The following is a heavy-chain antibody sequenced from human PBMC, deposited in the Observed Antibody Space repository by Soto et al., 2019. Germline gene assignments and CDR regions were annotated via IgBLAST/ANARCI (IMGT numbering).Heavy chain of an antibody. J-gene: IGHJ5*02. CDR2: INPNNGAT. V-gene: IGHV1-2*02. CDR3: ASLDPGARFDP. Sequence: QVQLVQSGAEGKKPGASVKVSCKAPRYIFTAYFMHWVRQAPGQGLEWMGWINPNNGATHYGLSFQGRVPMTGDTSISTAYMELSSLRSDDTAVYYCASLDPGARFDPWGQGTLVIVSS. CDR1: RYIFTAYF.